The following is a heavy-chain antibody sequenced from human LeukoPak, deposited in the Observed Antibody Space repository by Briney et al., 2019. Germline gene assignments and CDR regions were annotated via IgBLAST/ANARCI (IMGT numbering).Heavy chain of an antibody. CDR2: IKSNIDGGTT. CDR1: GFTFSNAW. J-gene: IGHJ6*03. Sequence: PGGSLRLSCAASGFTFSNAWMSWVRQAPGKGLEWVGRIKSNIDGGTTDYAALVKSRFTISRDDSKNALYIQMNSLKTAETAVYYCTTVSGYYYAYPYHYMDVWGKGTTVTVSS. CDR3: TTVSGYYYAYPYHYMDV. D-gene: IGHD3-22*01. V-gene: IGHV3-15*01.